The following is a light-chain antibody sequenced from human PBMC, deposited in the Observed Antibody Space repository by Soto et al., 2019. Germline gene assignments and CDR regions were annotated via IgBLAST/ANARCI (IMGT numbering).Light chain of an antibody. CDR2: DAS. CDR3: LQRSDWPLT. CDR1: QSVNVF. Sequence: EIVVTQSPSTLSLSPLESSTLSCRASQSVNVFLDWFQRRPGQAPRLLTYDASKRATGVPARFSGSGSETDFTLTISSLEPEDFGLYYCLQRSDWPLTFGGGTKVDIK. J-gene: IGKJ4*01. V-gene: IGKV3-11*01.